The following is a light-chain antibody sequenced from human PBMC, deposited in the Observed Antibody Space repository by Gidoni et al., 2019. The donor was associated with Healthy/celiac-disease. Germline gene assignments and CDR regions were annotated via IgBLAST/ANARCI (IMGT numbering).Light chain of an antibody. Sequence: DIQMTQYPSSLSASVGDRVTITCRASQSISSYLNWYQQKPGKAPNLLIYAASSLQSGVPSRFSGSGSGTDFTLTISSLQPEDFATYYCQQSYSTLRTFXXXTKVEIK. CDR3: QQSYSTLRT. CDR1: QSISSY. V-gene: IGKV1-39*01. CDR2: AAS. J-gene: IGKJ1*01.